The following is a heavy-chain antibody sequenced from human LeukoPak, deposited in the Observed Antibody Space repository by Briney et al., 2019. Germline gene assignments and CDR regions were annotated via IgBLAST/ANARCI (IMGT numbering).Heavy chain of an antibody. CDR3: ASHYFDDTFDI. CDR2: ISAYNGNT. D-gene: IGHD3-10*01. Sequence: ASVKVSCKASGYTXTSYGISGVRQAPGQGLEWMGWISAYNGNTNYAQKLQGRVTMTTDTSTSTAYMELRSLRSDDTAVYYCASHYFDDTFDIWGRGTVVTVSS. CDR1: GYTXTSYG. J-gene: IGHJ3*02. V-gene: IGHV1-18*01.